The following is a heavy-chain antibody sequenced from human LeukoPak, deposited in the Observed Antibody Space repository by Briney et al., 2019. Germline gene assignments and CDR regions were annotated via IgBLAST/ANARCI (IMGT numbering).Heavy chain of an antibody. CDR1: GDSISSYY. CDR3: ATGYSGTWYYFDY. Sequence: PSETLSLTCTVSGDSISSYYWSWIRQPPGKGLEWIGYSYHTGSTNYNPSLKSRVTISVDTSKNQFSLKLSSVTAGDTAVYYCATGYSGTWYYFDYWGQGTLVTVSS. J-gene: IGHJ4*02. V-gene: IGHV4-59*01. CDR2: SYHTGST. D-gene: IGHD6-13*01.